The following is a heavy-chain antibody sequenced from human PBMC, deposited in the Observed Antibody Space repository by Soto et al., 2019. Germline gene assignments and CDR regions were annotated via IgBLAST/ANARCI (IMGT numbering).Heavy chain of an antibody. Sequence: NPSETLSLTCSVSGGSMSKFYWSWIRKTAGKGLEWMGRVYATGTSDYNPSLRSRIAMSVDISKKTFSLRLRSVTAADTGVYYCARMYSSGSGWFHPWGQGTLVTVS. D-gene: IGHD3-22*01. V-gene: IGHV4-4*07. CDR3: ARMYSSGSGWFHP. J-gene: IGHJ5*02. CDR1: GGSMSKFY. CDR2: VYATGTS.